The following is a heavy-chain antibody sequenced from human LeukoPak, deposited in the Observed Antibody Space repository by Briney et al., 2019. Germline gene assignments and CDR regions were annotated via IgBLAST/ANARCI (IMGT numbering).Heavy chain of an antibody. J-gene: IGHJ4*02. V-gene: IGHV3-74*01. CDR2: IDSGVRNT. CDR1: GFTFNTDW. CDR3: TQSNY. Sequence: GGSLRLSGTASGFTFNTDWMQWVRQAPGKGRVWVSRIDSGVRNTIYADAVQGRFTTSTANAKSPPYLPLNSLTAEAPAVYYCTQSNYWGPGALVIVSS.